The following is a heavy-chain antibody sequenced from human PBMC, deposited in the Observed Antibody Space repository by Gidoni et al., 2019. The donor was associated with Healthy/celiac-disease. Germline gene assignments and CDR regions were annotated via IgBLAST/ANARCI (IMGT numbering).Heavy chain of an antibody. J-gene: IGHJ4*02. Sequence: EVQLVQSGAEVKKPGESLRISCKGSGYSFTSYWISWVRQMPGKGLEWMGRIDPSDSYTNYRPSFQGHVTISADKSISTAYLQWSSLKASDTAMYYCARHAPDCGGDCYYFDYWGQGTLVTVSS. CDR3: ARHAPDCGGDCYYFDY. D-gene: IGHD2-21*02. V-gene: IGHV5-10-1*03. CDR2: IDPSDSYT. CDR1: GYSFTSYW.